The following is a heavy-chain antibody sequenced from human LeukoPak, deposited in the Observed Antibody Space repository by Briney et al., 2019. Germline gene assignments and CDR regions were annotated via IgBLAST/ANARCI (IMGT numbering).Heavy chain of an antibody. CDR3: ASLGDSIY. CDR1: GFAFTDYE. D-gene: IGHD1-26*01. V-gene: IGHV3-13*01. J-gene: IGHJ4*02. CDR2: IGKAGDT. Sequence: GGSLRLPWAASGFAFTDYEMHWVGQATGGGLEWVSSIGKAGDTYYADSVKGRFTISRENANNHFYLQMNSLRAGDTAVYFCASLGDSIYWGQGTLVTVSS.